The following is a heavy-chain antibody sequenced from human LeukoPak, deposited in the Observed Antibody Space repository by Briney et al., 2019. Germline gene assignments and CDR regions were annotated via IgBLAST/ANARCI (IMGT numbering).Heavy chain of an antibody. CDR1: GFTFSSYW. CDR2: IKQDGSEK. J-gene: IGHJ3*02. V-gene: IGHV3-7*01. CDR3: ARVSLWEVLGAFDI. D-gene: IGHD3-10*01. Sequence: PGGSLRLSCAASGFTFSSYWMSWVRQAPGKGLEWVANIKQDGSEKYYVDSVKGRFTISRDNAKNSLYLQMNGLRAEDTAVYYCARVSLWEVLGAFDIWGQGTMFTVSS.